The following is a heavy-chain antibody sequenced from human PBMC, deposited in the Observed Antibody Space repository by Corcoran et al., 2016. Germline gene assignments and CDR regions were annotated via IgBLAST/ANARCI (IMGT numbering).Heavy chain of an antibody. Sequence: QVQLQQWGAGLLKPSETLSLTCAVYGGSFSGYYWSWIRQPPGKGLVWIGEINHSGSTNYNPSLKSRVTISVDTSKNQFSLKLSSVTAADTAVYYCARGGGRFWSGYYGPSYGMDVWGQGTTVTVSS. CDR3: ARGGGRFWSGYYGPSYGMDV. D-gene: IGHD3-3*01. CDR2: INHSGST. V-gene: IGHV4-34*01. J-gene: IGHJ6*02. CDR1: GGSFSGYY.